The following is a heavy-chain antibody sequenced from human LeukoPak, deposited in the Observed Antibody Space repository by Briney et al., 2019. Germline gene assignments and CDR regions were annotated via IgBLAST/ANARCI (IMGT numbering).Heavy chain of an antibody. CDR1: GISLSNYA. V-gene: IGHV3-23*01. CDR3: AKGVTKWELRYYFDY. CDR2: ISERGGST. D-gene: IGHD1-26*01. J-gene: IGHJ4*02. Sequence: GGSLRLSCVVSGISLSNYAMTWVRQAPGKGLEWVSYISERGGSTTYADSVKGRFTISRDNSKNTLYLQMNSLRAEDTAVYYCAKGVTKWELRYYFDYWGQGTLVTVSS.